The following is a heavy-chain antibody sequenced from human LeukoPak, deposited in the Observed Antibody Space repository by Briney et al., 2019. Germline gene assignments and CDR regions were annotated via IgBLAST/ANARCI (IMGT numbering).Heavy chain of an antibody. Sequence: GGSLRLSCAASGFTFSSYVMSWVRQAPGKGLERVSAISGSGGSTYYADSVKGRFTISRDNSKNTLYLQMNSLRAEDTAVYYCAKPLGGRWLQLSPPDYWGQGTLVTVSS. D-gene: IGHD5-24*01. CDR2: ISGSGGST. V-gene: IGHV3-23*01. CDR3: AKPLGGRWLQLSPPDY. CDR1: GFTFSSYV. J-gene: IGHJ4*02.